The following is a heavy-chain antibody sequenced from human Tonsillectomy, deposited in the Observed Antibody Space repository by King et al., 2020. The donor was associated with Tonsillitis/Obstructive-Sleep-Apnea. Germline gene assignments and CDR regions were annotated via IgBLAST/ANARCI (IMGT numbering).Heavy chain of an antibody. J-gene: IGHJ6*02. CDR1: GFTFSSYG. V-gene: IGHV3-33*01. Sequence: VQLVESGGGVVQPGRSLRLSCAASGFTFSSYGMHWVRQAPGKGLEWVAVIWYDGSNKYYADSVKGRFTISRDNSKNTLYLQMNSLRAEDTAVYYCAREPGGGYDFWSGFDYYYYGMDVWGQGTTVTVSS. CDR2: IWYDGSNK. CDR3: AREPGGGYDFWSGFDYYYYGMDV. D-gene: IGHD3-3*01.